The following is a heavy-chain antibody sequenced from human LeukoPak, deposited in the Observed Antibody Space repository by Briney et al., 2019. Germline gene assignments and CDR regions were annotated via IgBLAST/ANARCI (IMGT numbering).Heavy chain of an antibody. CDR1: GYSISSGYY. J-gene: IGHJ5*02. D-gene: IGHD6-19*01. CDR3: ARSPPRAVAGTGWFDP. Sequence: PSETLSLTCTVSGYSISSGYYWGWIRQPPGKGLEWIGSIYHSGSTYYNPSLKSRVTISVDTSKNQFSLKLSSVTAADTAVYYCARSPPRAVAGTGWFDPWGQGTLVTVSS. CDR2: IYHSGST. V-gene: IGHV4-38-2*02.